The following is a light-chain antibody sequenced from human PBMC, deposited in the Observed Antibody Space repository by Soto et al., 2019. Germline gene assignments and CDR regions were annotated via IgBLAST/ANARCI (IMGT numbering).Light chain of an antibody. Sequence: QSVLTQPASVSDPPGQSITISCTGTSSDVGGSNFVSWYQQHPGKPPKLIIYDVANQPSGVSNRFSGSKSGSTASLIISRLQTEDEADYYCLSYTASSTFVFGTGTKVTVL. CDR3: LSYTASSTFV. CDR2: DVA. J-gene: IGLJ1*01. CDR1: SSDVGGSNF. V-gene: IGLV2-14*03.